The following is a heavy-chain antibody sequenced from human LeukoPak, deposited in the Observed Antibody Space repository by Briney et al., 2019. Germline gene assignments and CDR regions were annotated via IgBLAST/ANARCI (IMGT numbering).Heavy chain of an antibody. Sequence: SETLSLTCTVSGGSISSHYWSWIRQPPGKGLEWIGYIYYSGSTNYNPSLKSRVTISVDTSEYQFSLKLSSVTAADTAVYYCARAYPIFDYWGQGTLVTVSS. CDR3: ARAYPIFDY. V-gene: IGHV4-59*11. CDR2: IYYSGST. J-gene: IGHJ4*02. D-gene: IGHD2-2*02. CDR1: GGSISSHY.